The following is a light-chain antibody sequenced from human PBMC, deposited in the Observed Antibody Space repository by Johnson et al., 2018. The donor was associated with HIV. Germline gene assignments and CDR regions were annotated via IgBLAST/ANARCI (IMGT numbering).Light chain of an antibody. J-gene: IGLJ1*01. CDR3: GTWDSSLSAYV. CDR1: SSNIGNNY. CDR2: DNN. Sequence: QSVLTQPPSVSAAPGQKVTISCSGSSSNIGNNYVSWYQQLPGTAPKLLIYDNNKRPSGIPDRFSGSKSGTSATLGITGLQTGDEADYYFGTWDSSLSAYVFGTWTKVTV. V-gene: IGLV1-51*01.